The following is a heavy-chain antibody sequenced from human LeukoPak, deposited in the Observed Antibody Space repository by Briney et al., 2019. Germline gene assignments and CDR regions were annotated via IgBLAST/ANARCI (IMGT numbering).Heavy chain of an antibody. J-gene: IGHJ6*03. CDR3: TRGSVVYYYGSGSYYRTIYYYYYMDV. Sequence: PAGGSLRLSCAASGFTFSGSAMHWVRQASGKGLEWVGRIRSKANSYATAYAASVKGRFTISRDDSKNTAYLQMNSLKTEDTAVYYCTRGSVVYYYGSGSYYRTIYYYYYMDVWGKGTTVTISS. V-gene: IGHV3-73*01. CDR1: GFTFSGSA. D-gene: IGHD3-10*01. CDR2: IRSKANSYAT.